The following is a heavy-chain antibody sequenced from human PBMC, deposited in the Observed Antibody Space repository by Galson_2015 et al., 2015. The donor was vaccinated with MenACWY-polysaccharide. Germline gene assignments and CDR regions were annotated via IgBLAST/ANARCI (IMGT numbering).Heavy chain of an antibody. CDR3: AKESAPHGYSSYYDY. Sequence: SLRLSCAASGFSFSAYWMHWVRQAPGKGLEWVSRINSDGGYTNYADSVKGRFTISRDNTKNTLYLQVNSLRAEDTAVFYCAKESAPHGYSSYYDYWGQGTLVIVSS. CDR2: INSDGGYT. V-gene: IGHV3-74*01. D-gene: IGHD5-18*01. J-gene: IGHJ4*02. CDR1: GFSFSAYW.